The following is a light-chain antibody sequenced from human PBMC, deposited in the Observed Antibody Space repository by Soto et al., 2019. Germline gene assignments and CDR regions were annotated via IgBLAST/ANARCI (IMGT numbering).Light chain of an antibody. J-gene: IGKJ2*01. CDR3: QQYHNWLLYT. Sequence: DIVMTQSPDSLAVSLGERATISCKSSQSVLSSSDSKNYLAWYQQRPGQPPKLLFYWASSRESGVPDRFSGSGSGTDFTLTISSLQAEDVSVYYCQQYHNWLLYTFGQGTKLEIK. V-gene: IGKV4-1*01. CDR2: WAS. CDR1: QSVLSSSDSKNY.